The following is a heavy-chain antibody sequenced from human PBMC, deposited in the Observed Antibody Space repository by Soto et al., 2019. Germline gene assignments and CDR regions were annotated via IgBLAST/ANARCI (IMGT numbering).Heavy chain of an antibody. CDR3: AREGVAPYYYSGMDV. J-gene: IGHJ6*02. V-gene: IGHV1-18*01. D-gene: IGHD5-12*01. Sequence: GASVKVSCKASGYTFTRSGISWVRQAPGQGLEWMGWISTYNGDTNYAQTFQGRVTMTTDTSTSTVHMEVRSLRSDDTAVYYCAREGVAPYYYSGMDVWGQGPPVPVSS. CDR1: GYTFTRSG. CDR2: ISTYNGDT.